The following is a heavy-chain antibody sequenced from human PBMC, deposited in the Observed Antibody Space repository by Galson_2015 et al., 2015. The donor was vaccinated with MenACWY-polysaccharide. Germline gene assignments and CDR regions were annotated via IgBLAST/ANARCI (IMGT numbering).Heavy chain of an antibody. CDR3: AQGTTMTILDY. Sequence: PALVKPTQTLTLTCTFSGFSLNTRAVGVGWIRQPPGKALEWLALIYWDDDKRYTPSLKSRLTITKDTSKNQVVLTMTNMDPVDTATYYCAQGTTMTILDYWGQGTLVTVSS. CDR1: GFSLNTRAVG. CDR2: IYWDDDK. V-gene: IGHV2-5*02. J-gene: IGHJ4*02. D-gene: IGHD4-17*01.